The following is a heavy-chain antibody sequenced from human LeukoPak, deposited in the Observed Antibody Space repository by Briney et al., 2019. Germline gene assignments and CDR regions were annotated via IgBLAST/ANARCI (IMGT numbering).Heavy chain of an antibody. CDR2: INPSGGST. D-gene: IGHD3-10*01. V-gene: IGHV1-46*01. Sequence: ASVKVSCKASGYTFTSYYMHWVRQAPGQGLEWMGIINPSGGSTSYAQKFQGRVTMTRVMSTSTVYMELSSLRSEDTAVYYCASGAVVRGVIISSFEGRWNWFDPWGQGTLVTVSS. CDR1: GYTFTSYY. CDR3: ASGAVVRGVIISSFEGRWNWFDP. J-gene: IGHJ5*02.